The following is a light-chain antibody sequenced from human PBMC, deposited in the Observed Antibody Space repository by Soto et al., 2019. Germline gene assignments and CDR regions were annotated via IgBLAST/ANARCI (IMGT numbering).Light chain of an antibody. CDR1: SSDIGDYDY. Sequence: QSALTQPAAVSGSPGQAITISGTGTSSDIGDYDYVSWYQHHPGKAPKLLIYEVSNRPSGISNRFSGSKSGNTASLNISGLQAEDEADYYCSSYTSTNTYAVFGGGTTLTVL. CDR2: EVS. J-gene: IGLJ2*01. CDR3: SSYTSTNTYAV. V-gene: IGLV2-14*01.